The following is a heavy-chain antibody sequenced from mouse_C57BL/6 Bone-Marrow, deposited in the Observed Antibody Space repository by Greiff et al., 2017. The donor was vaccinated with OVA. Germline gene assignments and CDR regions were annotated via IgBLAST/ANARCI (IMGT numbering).Heavy chain of an antibody. CDR3: ARALYYYGPPSMDY. CDR1: GFTFSSYA. D-gene: IGHD1-1*01. V-gene: IGHV5-4*01. Sequence: DVHLVESGGGLVKPGGSLKLSCAASGFTFSSYAMSWVRQTPEKRLEWVATISDGGSYTYYPDNVKGRFTISRDNAKNNLYLQMSHLKSEDTAMYYCARALYYYGPPSMDYWGQGTSVTVSS. CDR2: ISDGGSYT. J-gene: IGHJ4*01.